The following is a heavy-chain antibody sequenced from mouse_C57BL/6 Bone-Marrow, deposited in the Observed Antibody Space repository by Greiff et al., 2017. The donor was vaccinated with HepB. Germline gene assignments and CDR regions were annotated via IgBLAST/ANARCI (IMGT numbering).Heavy chain of an antibody. V-gene: IGHV5-4*03. CDR3: ARGYAMDY. CDR1: GFTFSSYA. CDR2: ISDGGSYT. Sequence: DVKLVESGGGLVKPGGSLKLSCAASGFTFSSYAMSWVRQTPEKRLEWVATISDGGSYTYYPDNVKGRFTISRDNAKNNLYLQMSHLKYEDTAMYYCARGYAMDYWGQGTSVTVSS. J-gene: IGHJ4*01.